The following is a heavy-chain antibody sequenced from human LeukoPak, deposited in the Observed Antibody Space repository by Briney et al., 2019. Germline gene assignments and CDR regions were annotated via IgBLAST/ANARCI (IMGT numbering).Heavy chain of an antibody. CDR2: VSGSGGST. J-gene: IGHJ4*02. CDR3: ARADTSGYIYYFDY. CDR1: GFTFSNSA. Sequence: GGSLSLSCAASGFTFSNSAMSWVRQAPGKGLKWVSSVSGSGGSTYCADSVKGRFTISRDNSKNTLYLQVNSLRAEDTAVYYCARADTSGYIYYFDYWGQGTLVTVSS. V-gene: IGHV3-23*01. D-gene: IGHD3-22*01.